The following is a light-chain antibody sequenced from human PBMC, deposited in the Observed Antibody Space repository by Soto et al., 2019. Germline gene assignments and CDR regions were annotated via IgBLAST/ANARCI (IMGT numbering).Light chain of an antibody. Sequence: DIVMTQSPLSLPVTPGEPASISCRSSQSLLHSNGYNYLDWYLQKPGQSPQLLIYLGSNRASGVPDRFSGGGSGTDFTLKISRVEAEYVGVYYCMQALQTPPWTFGQGTKVEIK. CDR2: LGS. CDR1: QSLLHSNGYNY. CDR3: MQALQTPPWT. J-gene: IGKJ1*01. V-gene: IGKV2-28*01.